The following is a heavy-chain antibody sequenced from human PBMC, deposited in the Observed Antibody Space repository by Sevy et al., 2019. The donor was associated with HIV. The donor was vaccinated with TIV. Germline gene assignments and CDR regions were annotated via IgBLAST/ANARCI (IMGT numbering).Heavy chain of an antibody. CDR3: ARDDYGEDYGMDV. Sequence: SETLSLTCTVSGGSVSSGSYYWSWIRQPPGKGLEWIGYIYYSGSTNYNPSLRSRVTISVYTSKNQFSLKLSSVTAGDTAVYYGARDDYGEDYGMDVWGQGTTVTVSS. CDR2: IYYSGST. CDR1: GGSVSSGSYY. V-gene: IGHV4-61*01. D-gene: IGHD4-17*01. J-gene: IGHJ6*02.